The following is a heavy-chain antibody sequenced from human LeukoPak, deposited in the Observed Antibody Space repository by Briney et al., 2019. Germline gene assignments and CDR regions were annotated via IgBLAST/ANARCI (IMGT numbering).Heavy chain of an antibody. D-gene: IGHD5-18*01. V-gene: IGHV4-59*08. CDR1: GGSISSYY. CDR2: IYYSGST. Sequence: SETLSLTCTVSGGSISSYYWSWIRQPPGKGLEWIGYIYYSGSTNYNPPLKSRVTISVDTSKNQFSLKLSPVTAADTAVYYCARSGGYSYDNYYYYGMDVWGQGTTVTVSS. J-gene: IGHJ6*02. CDR3: ARSGGYSYDNYYYYGMDV.